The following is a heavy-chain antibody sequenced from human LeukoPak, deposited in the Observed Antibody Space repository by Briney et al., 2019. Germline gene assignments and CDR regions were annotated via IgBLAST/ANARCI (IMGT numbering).Heavy chain of an antibody. CDR3: VVVVTAIFDY. Sequence: SETLSLTCTVSGGSISSNYWSWIRQPPGKGLEWIGYIYNSGGINYNPSLKSRVAISVDTSKNQFSLKLNSVTAADTAVYYCVVVVTAIFDYWGQGTLVTVSS. V-gene: IGHV4-59*01. CDR1: GGSISSNY. CDR2: IYNSGGI. D-gene: IGHD2-21*02. J-gene: IGHJ4*02.